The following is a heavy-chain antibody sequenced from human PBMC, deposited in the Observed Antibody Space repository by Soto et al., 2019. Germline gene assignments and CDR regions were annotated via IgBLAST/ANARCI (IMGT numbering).Heavy chain of an antibody. D-gene: IGHD2-2*01. V-gene: IGHV4-59*05. CDR2: IYYSGST. J-gene: IGHJ6*02. CDR1: GGSISSYY. Sequence: SETLSLTCTVSGGSISSYYWSWIRQPPGKGLEWIGSIYYSGSTYYNPSLKSRVTISVDTSKNQFSLKLSSVTAADTAVYYCARLPGYCSSTSCSIYYYGMDVWGQGTTVTVSS. CDR3: ARLPGYCSSTSCSIYYYGMDV.